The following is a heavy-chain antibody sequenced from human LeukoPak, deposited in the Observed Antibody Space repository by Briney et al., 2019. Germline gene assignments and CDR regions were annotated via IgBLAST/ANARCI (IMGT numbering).Heavy chain of an antibody. Sequence: ASETLSLTCSVSGGSIICTNYYWGWIRQPPGKGLEWIGSIYQSGSGSSYYNPSLKSRVTISGDTSKNHFFLRLSSVTAADTAVYYCASTLRFLPYRRFDYWGQGTLVTVPS. V-gene: IGHV4-39*02. CDR1: GGSIICTNYY. CDR2: IYQSGSGSS. CDR3: ASTLRFLPYRRFDY. J-gene: IGHJ4*02. D-gene: IGHD3-3*01.